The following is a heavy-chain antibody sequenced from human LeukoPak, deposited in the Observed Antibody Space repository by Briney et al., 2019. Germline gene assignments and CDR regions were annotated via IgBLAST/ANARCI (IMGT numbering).Heavy chain of an antibody. V-gene: IGHV3-66*02. CDR2: IYSGGNR. CDR3: ASPSLGMVATGAPFDY. CDR1: GFNY. Sequence: GGSLRLSCAAYGFNYMSWVRQAPETRLQWVSVIYSGGNRNYADSVKGRFTISRDNSKNTLYLQMNSLRAEDTAVYYCASPSLGMVATGAPFDYWGQGTLVTVSS. D-gene: IGHD5-12*01. J-gene: IGHJ4*02.